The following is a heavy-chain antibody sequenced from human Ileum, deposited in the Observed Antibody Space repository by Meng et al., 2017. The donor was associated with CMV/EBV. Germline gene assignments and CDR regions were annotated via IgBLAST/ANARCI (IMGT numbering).Heavy chain of an antibody. CDR2: INGINAGETR. CDR1: GLNFRGAW. Sequence: CAVAGLNFRGAWMSWVRQVPGKGWDWVGSINGINAGETRAYVVTMKGRFTMSSDDSKDTLYLQMNSLKIEDTAVYYCTTVTHAPSGGRGTLVTVSS. D-gene: IGHD3-10*01. J-gene: IGHJ4*02. CDR3: TTVTHAPS. V-gene: IGHV3-15*01.